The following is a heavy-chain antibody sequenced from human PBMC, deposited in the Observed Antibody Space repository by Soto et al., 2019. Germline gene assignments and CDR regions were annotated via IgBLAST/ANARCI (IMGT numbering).Heavy chain of an antibody. CDR3: ARVRGGDALDI. Sequence: ASVKVSCKASGYTFNTHVIHWVRQAPGQRLEWMGWINGGSGKTKESQKFQGRVTFSRDTSASTAYMELTSLTPEDTAVYYCARVRGGDALDIWDQGTMVTVSS. CDR2: INGGSGKT. CDR1: GYTFNTHV. D-gene: IGHD3-10*01. V-gene: IGHV1-3*01. J-gene: IGHJ3*02.